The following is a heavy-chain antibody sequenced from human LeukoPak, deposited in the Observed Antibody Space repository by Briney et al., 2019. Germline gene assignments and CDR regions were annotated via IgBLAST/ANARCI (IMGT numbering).Heavy chain of an antibody. D-gene: IGHD5-12*01. V-gene: IGHV1-18*01. CDR2: ISAYYDKT. Sequence: ASVTVSCKASAYSFTNSGISWVRQAPGQGLEWMGWISAYYDKTYYAQKFRDRVTMTTDRSTSTAYMDLRSLKSDDTAVYYCAKSGAATISKGFDSWGQGTLVTVSS. CDR1: AYSFTNSG. CDR3: AKSGAATISKGFDS. J-gene: IGHJ4*02.